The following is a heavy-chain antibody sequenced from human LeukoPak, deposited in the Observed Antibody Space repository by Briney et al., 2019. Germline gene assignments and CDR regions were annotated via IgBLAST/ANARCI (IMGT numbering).Heavy chain of an antibody. CDR3: ARSQGGYSSGPPYYYYGMDV. J-gene: IGHJ6*02. D-gene: IGHD6-19*01. Sequence: PGGSLRLSCAASGFTFSSYGMHWVRQAPGKGLEWVAVIWYDGSNKYYADSVKGRFTISRDNSKNTLYLQMNSLRAEDTAVYYCARSQGGYSSGPPYYYYGMDVWGQGTTVTVSS. CDR2: IWYDGSNK. V-gene: IGHV3-33*01. CDR1: GFTFSSYG.